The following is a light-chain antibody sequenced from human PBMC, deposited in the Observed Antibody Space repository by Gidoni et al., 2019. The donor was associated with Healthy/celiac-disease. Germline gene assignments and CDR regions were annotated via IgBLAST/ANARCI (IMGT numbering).Light chain of an antibody. CDR3: QQLSSSPLT. J-gene: IGKJ3*01. V-gene: IGKV1-9*01. CDR2: AAS. Sequence: DIQFTQSPSFLSASVGDRVTITCRASQGISSYLAWYQQKPGKAPKLLIYAASTLQGGVPSRFSGSGSGTELTLTISSLQPEDFATYSCQQLSSSPLTFGPGTKVDIK. CDR1: QGISSY.